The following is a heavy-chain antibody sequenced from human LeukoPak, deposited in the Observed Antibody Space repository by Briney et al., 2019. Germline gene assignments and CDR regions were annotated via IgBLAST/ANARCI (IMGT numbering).Heavy chain of an antibody. CDR2: IYYSGST. D-gene: IGHD3-10*01. CDR1: GGSVNSHY. J-gene: IGHJ4*02. CDR3: ASSGSYSHPGNY. V-gene: IGHV4-59*02. Sequence: PSETLSLTCTVSGGSVNSHYWSWIRQPPGKGLEWIGYIYYSGSTRYNPSLQSRVTISVDTSKDHFSLKVSSVTAADTAVYYCASSGSYSHPGNYWGQGTLSPSPQ.